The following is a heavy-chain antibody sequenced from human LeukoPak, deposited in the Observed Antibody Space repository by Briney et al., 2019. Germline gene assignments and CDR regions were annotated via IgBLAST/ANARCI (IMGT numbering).Heavy chain of an antibody. Sequence: GGSLRLSCAASGFTFSNAWMNWVRQAPGKGLEWVAVISYDGSNKYYADSVKGRFTISRDNSKNTLYLQMNSLRAEDTAVYYCAKDRLHYYDSSGYYSGLDYWGQGTLVTVSS. CDR1: GFTFSNAW. CDR2: ISYDGSNK. J-gene: IGHJ4*02. CDR3: AKDRLHYYDSSGYYSGLDY. V-gene: IGHV3-30*18. D-gene: IGHD3-22*01.